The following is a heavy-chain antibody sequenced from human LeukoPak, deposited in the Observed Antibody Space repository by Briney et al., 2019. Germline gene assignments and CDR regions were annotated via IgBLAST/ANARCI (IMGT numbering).Heavy chain of an antibody. Sequence: QPGGSLRLSCAASGFTFRTYAMNWVRQAPGKGLEWVSGISGSGDNTYYADSVKGRFTISRDNSKNTLYLQMNSLRAEDTAVHYCAKGDDILTGYLSYFDYWGQGTLVTVSS. V-gene: IGHV3-23*01. CDR2: ISGSGDNT. J-gene: IGHJ4*02. D-gene: IGHD3-9*01. CDR1: GFTFRTYA. CDR3: AKGDDILTGYLSYFDY.